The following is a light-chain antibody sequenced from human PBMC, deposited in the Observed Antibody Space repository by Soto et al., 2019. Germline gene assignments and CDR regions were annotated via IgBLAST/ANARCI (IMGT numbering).Light chain of an antibody. J-gene: IGLJ3*02. CDR1: SSDVGGYDY. CDR2: EVR. Sequence: QSALTQPASVSGSPGQSITISCTGTSSDVGGYDYVSWYQQHPGKAPKLMIYEVRNRPSGVSSRFSGSKSDNTASLTISGLQAEDEADYYCCSYTSSSARVFGGGTKLTVL. V-gene: IGLV2-14*01. CDR3: CSYTSSSARV.